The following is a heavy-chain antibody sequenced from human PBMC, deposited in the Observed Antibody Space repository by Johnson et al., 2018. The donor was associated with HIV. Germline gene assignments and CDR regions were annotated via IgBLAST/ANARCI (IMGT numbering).Heavy chain of an antibody. Sequence: QVQLVESGGGVVQPGTSLRLSCTASGFAFSSYALHWVRQAPGKGLEWVAVISYDGRDAYYADSVKGRFTSSRDNSKNTLYLQMNSLRAEDTAVYYCARDVGGWGYRHAFDMWGQGTMVTVSS. CDR3: ARDVGGWGYRHAFDM. V-gene: IGHV3-30*04. D-gene: IGHD5-12*01. CDR2: ISYDGRDA. CDR1: GFAFSSYA. J-gene: IGHJ3*02.